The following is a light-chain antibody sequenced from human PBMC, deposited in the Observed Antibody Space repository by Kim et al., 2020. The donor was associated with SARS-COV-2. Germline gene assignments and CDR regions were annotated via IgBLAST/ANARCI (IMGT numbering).Light chain of an antibody. CDR3: SSYAGSNILV. V-gene: IGLV2-8*01. J-gene: IGLJ3*02. Sequence: GQSVTMSCTGTSSDVGGYNYVSWYQQHPGKAPKLMIYEVSKRPSGVPDRFSGSKSGNTASLTVSGLQAEDEADYYCSSYAGSNILVFGGGTKLTVL. CDR2: EVS. CDR1: SSDVGGYNY.